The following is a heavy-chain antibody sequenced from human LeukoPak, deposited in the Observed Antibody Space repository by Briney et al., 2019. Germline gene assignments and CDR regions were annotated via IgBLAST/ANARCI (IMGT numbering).Heavy chain of an antibody. CDR3: ARHGSTQWRPALEFDY. V-gene: IGHV4-34*01. CDR2: INHSGST. D-gene: IGHD6-19*01. Sequence: SETLSLTCAVYGGSFSGYYWSWIRQPPGKGLEWIGEINHSGSTNYNPSLKSRVTISVDTSKNQFSLKLSSVTAADTAVYYCARHGSTQWRPALEFDYWGQGTLVTVSS. CDR1: GGSFSGYY. J-gene: IGHJ4*02.